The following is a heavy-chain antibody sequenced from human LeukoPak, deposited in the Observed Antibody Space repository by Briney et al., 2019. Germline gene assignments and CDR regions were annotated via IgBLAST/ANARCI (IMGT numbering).Heavy chain of an antibody. CDR3: AKDKGREGDY. J-gene: IGHJ4*02. V-gene: IGHV3-30*18. CDR2: ISSEGSEQ. Sequence: GRSLRLSCAASGFSFRRYAMHWVRKAPGKGLERVAVISSEGSEQLYADSVKGRFTISRDNSKNTVNLQMNSLRPDGTAVYYCAKDKGREGDYWGQGTLVTVSS. CDR1: GFSFRRYA.